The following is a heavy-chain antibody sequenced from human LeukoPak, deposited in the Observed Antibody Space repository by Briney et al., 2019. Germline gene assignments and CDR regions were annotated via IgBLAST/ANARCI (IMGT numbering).Heavy chain of an antibody. CDR2: IKQDGGEK. CDR3: ATDRTTVTAIRFDS. CDR1: GFTFSTYW. Sequence: GGSLILSCAASGFTFSTYWMTLVRQAPGKGLEWVANIKQDGGEKYYMDSVRGRFAISRDNAKNSLYLQMNSLRAEDTAVYYCATDRTTVTAIRFDSWGQGTLVTVSS. V-gene: IGHV3-7*01. J-gene: IGHJ4*02. D-gene: IGHD4-17*01.